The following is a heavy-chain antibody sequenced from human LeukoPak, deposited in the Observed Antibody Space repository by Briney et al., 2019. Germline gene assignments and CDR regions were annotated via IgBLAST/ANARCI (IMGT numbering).Heavy chain of an antibody. V-gene: IGHV3-23*01. CDR3: VRDLASCTGGSCYGDY. J-gene: IGHJ4*02. Sequence: GGSLRLSCAASGFTFSNYAMSWVRQAPGKGLEWVSAIEVGGDRAYHADSVKGRFTISRDNSKNTLFLQMSSLRAHDTAVYHCVRDLASCTGGSCYGDYWGQGALVTVSS. CDR2: IEVGGDRA. D-gene: IGHD2-15*01. CDR1: GFTFSNYA.